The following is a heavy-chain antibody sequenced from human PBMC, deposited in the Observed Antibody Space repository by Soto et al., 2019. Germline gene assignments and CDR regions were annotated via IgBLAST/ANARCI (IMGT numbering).Heavy chain of an antibody. CDR1: GFTFSSYA. CDR2: ISYDGSNK. Sequence: SGGSLRLSCAASGFTFSSYAMHWVRQAPGKGLEWVAVISYDGSNKYYADSVKGRFTISRDNSKNTLYLQMNSLRAEDTAVYYCARDRLRGGFLTTATTNGMDVWGQGTTVTVSS. D-gene: IGHD1-26*01. V-gene: IGHV3-30-3*01. CDR3: ARDRLRGGFLTTATTNGMDV. J-gene: IGHJ6*02.